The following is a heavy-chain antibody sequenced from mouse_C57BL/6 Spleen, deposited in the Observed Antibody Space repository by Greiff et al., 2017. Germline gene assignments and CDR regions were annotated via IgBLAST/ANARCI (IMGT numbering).Heavy chain of an antibody. CDR3: ARGSYYSTRELFYFDY. V-gene: IGHV1-9*01. CDR2: ILPGSGST. J-gene: IGHJ2*01. D-gene: IGHD2-5*01. CDR1: GYTFTGYW. Sequence: VMLVESGAELMKPGASVKLSCKATGYTFTGYWIEWVKQRPGHGLEWIGEILPGSGSTNYNEKFKGKATFTADTSSNTAYMQLSSLTTEDSAIYYCARGSYYSTRELFYFDYWGQGTTLTVSS.